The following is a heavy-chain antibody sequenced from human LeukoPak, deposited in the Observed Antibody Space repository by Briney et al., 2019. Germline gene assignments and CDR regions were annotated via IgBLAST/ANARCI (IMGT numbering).Heavy chain of an antibody. CDR1: GFTFGDYA. J-gene: IGHJ3*02. Sequence: PGGSLRLSCTTSGFTFGDYAMSWFRQAPGKWLEWVGFIRSTPYGGTTEYAASVKGRFTISRDDSKSSAYLQMNSLKTEDTAVYYCTRWGLSAAETFDIWGQGTMVTVSS. CDR3: TRWGLSAAETFDI. CDR2: IRSTPYGGTT. D-gene: IGHD3-16*01. V-gene: IGHV3-49*03.